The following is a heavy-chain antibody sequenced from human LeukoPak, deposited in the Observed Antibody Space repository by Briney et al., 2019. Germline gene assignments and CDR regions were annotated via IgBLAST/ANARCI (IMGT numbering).Heavy chain of an antibody. Sequence: SETLSLTRAGYGGSFSGYYWSWIRQPPGKGLEWSGEINHSGSTNYNPSLKSRVTISVDTSKNQFSLKLSSVTAADTAVYYCARGNSWSRYSYGRGVRYFDLWGRGTLVTVSS. J-gene: IGHJ2*01. CDR3: ARGNSWSRYSYGRGVRYFDL. CDR2: INHSGST. V-gene: IGHV4-34*01. CDR1: GGSFSGYY. D-gene: IGHD5-18*01.